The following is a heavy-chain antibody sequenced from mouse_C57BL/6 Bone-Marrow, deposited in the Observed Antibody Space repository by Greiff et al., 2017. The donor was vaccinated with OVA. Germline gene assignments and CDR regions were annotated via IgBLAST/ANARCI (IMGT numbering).Heavy chain of an antibody. J-gene: IGHJ3*01. CDR1: GYTFTSYW. Sequence: VQLQQPGAELVKPGASVKVSCKASGYTFTSYWMHWVKQRPGQGLEWIGRIRPSDSDTNYNQKFKGKATLTVDKSSSTAYMQLSSLTSEDSAVYYCAIPYYGTWFAYWGQGTLVTVSA. V-gene: IGHV1-74*01. CDR3: AIPYYGTWFAY. CDR2: IRPSDSDT. D-gene: IGHD2-10*01.